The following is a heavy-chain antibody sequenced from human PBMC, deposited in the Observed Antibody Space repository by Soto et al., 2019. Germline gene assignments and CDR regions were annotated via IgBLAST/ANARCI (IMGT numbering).Heavy chain of an antibody. CDR2: IYPGDSDT. J-gene: IGHJ3*02. CDR3: ARHRIAARLDAFDI. CDR1: VYSFTSYW. V-gene: IGHV5-51*01. Sequence: PGESLKISCKGSVYSFTSYWIGWVRQMPGKGLEWLGLIYPGDSDTRYSPSFQCQVNISADKSISTAYLQRSSLKASDTAMYYCARHRIAARLDAFDIWGQGTIVTVSS. D-gene: IGHD6-6*01.